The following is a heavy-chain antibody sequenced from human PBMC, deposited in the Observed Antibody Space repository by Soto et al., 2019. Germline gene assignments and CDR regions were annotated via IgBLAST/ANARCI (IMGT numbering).Heavy chain of an antibody. J-gene: IGHJ4*02. V-gene: IGHV1-3*01. D-gene: IGHD4-17*01. Sequence: EASVKVSCKASGYTFTSYAMHWVRQAPGQRLEWMGWINAGNGNTKYSQKFQGRVTITRDTSASTAYMELSSLRSEDTAVYYCARDRNYGDFDYWGQGTLVTVSS. CDR1: GYTFTSYA. CDR2: INAGNGNT. CDR3: ARDRNYGDFDY.